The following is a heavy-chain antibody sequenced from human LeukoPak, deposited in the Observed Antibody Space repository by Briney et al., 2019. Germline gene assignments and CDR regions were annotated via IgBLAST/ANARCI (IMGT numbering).Heavy chain of an antibody. CDR3: ARHEGTSGWPFDY. CDR2: IYYSGST. D-gene: IGHD6-19*01. V-gene: IGHV4-39*01. CDR1: GGSVSSSSYY. Sequence: KPSETLSLTCTVSGGSVSSSSYYWGWIRQPPGKGLEWIGNIYYSGSTDCNPSLKSRVTMSVDTSKNQFSLKLTSVTAADTAVYYCARHEGTSGWPFDYWGQGTLVTVSS. J-gene: IGHJ4*02.